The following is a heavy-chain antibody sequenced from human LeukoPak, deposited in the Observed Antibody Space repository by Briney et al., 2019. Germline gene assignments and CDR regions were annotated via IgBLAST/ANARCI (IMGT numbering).Heavy chain of an antibody. Sequence: SETLSLTCAVYGGSFSGYYWSWIRQPPGKGLEWIGEINHSGSTNYSPSLKSRVTISIDTSKNQFSLKLSSVTAADTAVYYCATSLRLIAVAADFDYWGQGTLVTVSS. V-gene: IGHV4-34*01. CDR3: ATSLRLIAVAADFDY. D-gene: IGHD6-19*01. CDR2: INHSGST. J-gene: IGHJ4*02. CDR1: GGSFSGYY.